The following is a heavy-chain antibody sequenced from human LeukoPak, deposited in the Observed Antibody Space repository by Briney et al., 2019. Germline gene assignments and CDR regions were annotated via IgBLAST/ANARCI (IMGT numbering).Heavy chain of an antibody. CDR1: GGSISSYY. CDR2: IYYSGST. Sequence: PSETLSLTCTVSGGSISSYYWSWIRQPPGKGLEWIGYIYYSGSTNYNPSLKSRVTISVDTSKYQFSLKLSSVTAADTAVYYCARDGAGQGWYFDLWGRGTLVTVSS. CDR3: ARDGAGQGWYFDL. D-gene: IGHD6-13*01. J-gene: IGHJ2*01. V-gene: IGHV4-59*01.